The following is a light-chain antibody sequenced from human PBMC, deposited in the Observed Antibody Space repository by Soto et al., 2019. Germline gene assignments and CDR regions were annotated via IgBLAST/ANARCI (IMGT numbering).Light chain of an antibody. V-gene: IGKV3D-15*01. J-gene: IGKJ3*01. CDR1: QSVSSN. Sequence: EIVMTQSPATLSVSPVERATLSCRASQSVSSNLAWYQQKPGQAPRLLIYGASTRATGIPARFSGSGSGTEFTLTISSLQSEDFAVYYCQQYNKWPLTFGPGTKVDIK. CDR3: QQYNKWPLT. CDR2: GAS.